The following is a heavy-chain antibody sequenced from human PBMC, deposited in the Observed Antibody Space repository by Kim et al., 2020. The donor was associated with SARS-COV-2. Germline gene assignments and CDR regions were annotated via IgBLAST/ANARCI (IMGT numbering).Heavy chain of an antibody. CDR3: ARHFGRRGAFDI. CDR2: IYYSGST. CDR1: GGSISSSSYY. D-gene: IGHD3-10*01. Sequence: SETLSLTCTVSGGSISSSSYYWGWIRQPPGKGLEWIGSIYYSGSTYYNPSLKSRVTISVDTSKNQFSLKLSSVTAADTAVYYCARHFGRRGAFDIWGQGTMVTVSS. J-gene: IGHJ3*02. V-gene: IGHV4-39*01.